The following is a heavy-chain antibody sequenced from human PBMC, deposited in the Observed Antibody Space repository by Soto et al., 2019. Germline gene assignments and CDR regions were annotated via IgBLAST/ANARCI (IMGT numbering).Heavy chain of an antibody. Sequence: ASVKVSCKASGYTFTSYDINWVRQATGQGLEWMGWMNPNSGNTGYAQKFQGRVTMTRNTSISTAYMELSSLRSEDTAVYYCARSXPAASHYYYYGMDVWGQGTTVTVSS. CDR1: GYTFTSYD. V-gene: IGHV1-8*01. D-gene: IGHD2-2*01. J-gene: IGHJ6*02. CDR3: ARSXPAASHYYYYGMDV. CDR2: MNPNSGNT.